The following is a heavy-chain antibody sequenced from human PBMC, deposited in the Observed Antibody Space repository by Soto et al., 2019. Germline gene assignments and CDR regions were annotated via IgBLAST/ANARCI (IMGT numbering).Heavy chain of an antibody. CDR3: ARNSGDLLPYYYYGMDV. J-gene: IGHJ6*02. CDR2: ISSNGGST. CDR1: GFTFSSYA. D-gene: IGHD1-26*01. Sequence: GGSLRLSCAASGFTFSSYAMHWVRQAPGKGLEYVSAISSNGGSTYYANSVKGRFTISRDNSKNTLYLQMGSLRAEDMAVYYCARNSGDLLPYYYYGMDVWGQGTTVTVSS. V-gene: IGHV3-64*01.